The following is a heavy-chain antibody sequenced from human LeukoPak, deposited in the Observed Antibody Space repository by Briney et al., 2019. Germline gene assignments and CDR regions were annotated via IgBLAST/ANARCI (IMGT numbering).Heavy chain of an antibody. CDR2: ISGYNGNT. Sequence: ASVKVSCKASGYTFSSYNINWVRQAPGQGLEWLGWISGYNGNTNYAQKLQGRVTLTTDTSTRTAYMELRSLRSDDTAVYYCARDVYRGSSPADYWGQGTLVTVSS. V-gene: IGHV1-18*01. D-gene: IGHD1-26*01. J-gene: IGHJ4*02. CDR3: ARDVYRGSSPADY. CDR1: GYTFSSYN.